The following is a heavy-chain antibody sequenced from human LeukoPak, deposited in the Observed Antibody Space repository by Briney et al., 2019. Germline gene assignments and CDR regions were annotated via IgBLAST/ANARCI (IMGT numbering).Heavy chain of an antibody. CDR3: ARERPKAMVSRYFDY. J-gene: IGHJ4*02. D-gene: IGHD5-18*01. V-gene: IGHV4-61*02. CDR2: IYTSGST. CDR1: GGSISSGSYY. Sequence: SQTLSLTCTVSGGSISSGSYYWSWIRRPAGKGLEWIGRIYTSGSTNYNPSLKSRVTISVDTSKNQFSLKLSSVTAADTAVYYCARERPKAMVSRYFDYWGQGTLVTVSS.